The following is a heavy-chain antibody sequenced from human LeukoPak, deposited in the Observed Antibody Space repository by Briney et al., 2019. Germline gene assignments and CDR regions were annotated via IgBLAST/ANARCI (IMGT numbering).Heavy chain of an antibody. V-gene: IGHV3-74*01. CDR1: GFTFSNYW. Sequence: GGSLRLSCAASGFTFSNYWMHWFRQAPGKGLVWVSRINSDGSSRNYADSVKGRFTISRDNAKNTLYLQMSSLRAEDTAVYYCASASSHRIAAGGDYWGQGTLVTVSS. CDR3: ASASSHRIAAGGDY. D-gene: IGHD6-13*01. CDR2: INSDGSSR. J-gene: IGHJ4*02.